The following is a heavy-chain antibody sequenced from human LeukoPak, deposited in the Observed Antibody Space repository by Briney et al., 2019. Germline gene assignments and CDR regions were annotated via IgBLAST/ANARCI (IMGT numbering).Heavy chain of an antibody. J-gene: IGHJ4*02. CDR1: GGSISSYY. V-gene: IGHV4-59*01. CDR2: IYYSGST. CDR3: ARDLYYFIY. D-gene: IGHD2-8*01. Sequence: PLETLSLTCTVSGGSISSYYWSWIRQPPGKGLEWIGYIYYSGSTNYNPSLKSRVTISVDTSKNQFSLKLSSVTAADTAVYYCARDLYYFIYWGQGTLVTVSS.